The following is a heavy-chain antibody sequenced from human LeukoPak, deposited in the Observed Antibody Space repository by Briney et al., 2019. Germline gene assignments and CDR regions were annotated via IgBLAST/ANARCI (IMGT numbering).Heavy chain of an antibody. D-gene: IGHD6-13*01. V-gene: IGHV4-59*08. CDR2: IYYSGST. CDR3: ASHPVGSSWYGDWWLDP. CDR1: GGSISSYY. J-gene: IGHJ5*02. Sequence: SETLSLTCTVSGGSISSYYWSWIRQPPGKGLEWIGYIYYSGSTNYNPSLKSRVTISVGTSKNQFSLKLSSVTAADTAVYYCASHPVGSSWYGDWWLDPWGQGTLVTVSS.